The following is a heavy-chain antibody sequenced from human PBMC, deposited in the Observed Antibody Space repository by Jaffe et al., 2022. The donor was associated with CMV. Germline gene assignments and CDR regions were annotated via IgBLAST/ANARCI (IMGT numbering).Heavy chain of an antibody. J-gene: IGHJ6*02. Sequence: EVQLLESGGGLVQPGGSLRLSCAASGFTFSSYAMSWVRQAPGKGLEWVSAISGSGGSTYYADSVKGRFTISRDNSKNTLYLQMNSLRAEDTAVYYCAILLEGYYDSSGRSGMDVWGQGTTVTVSS. D-gene: IGHD3-22*01. CDR3: AILLEGYYDSSGRSGMDV. CDR1: GFTFSSYA. CDR2: ISGSGGST. V-gene: IGHV3-23*01.